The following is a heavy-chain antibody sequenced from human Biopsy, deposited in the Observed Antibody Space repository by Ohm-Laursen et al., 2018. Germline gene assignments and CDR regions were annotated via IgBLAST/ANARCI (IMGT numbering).Heavy chain of an antibody. CDR2: IFKDGNT. D-gene: IGHD6-19*01. CDR3: ARVGSGWAPFDK. CDR1: GYSISSDYR. V-gene: IGHV4-38-2*01. Sequence: SETLSLTCAVSGYSISSDYRWGWIRQAPGKTLEWLGNIFKDGNTHYNPSLRSRLIISIDTSKNQFSLMMTSVSGADTAVYFCARVGSGWAPFDKWGQGTLVIVSS. J-gene: IGHJ4*02.